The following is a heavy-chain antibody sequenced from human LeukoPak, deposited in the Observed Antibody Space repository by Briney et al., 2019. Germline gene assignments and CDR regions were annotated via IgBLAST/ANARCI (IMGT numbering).Heavy chain of an antibody. CDR1: GHTFIGYY. CDR2: INPNSGGT. CDR3: AQSSGWDSLKY. V-gene: IGHV1-2*02. D-gene: IGHD6-19*01. Sequence: ASVKVSCKASGHTFIGYYMHWVRQAPGQGFEWMGWINPNSGGTNHAQKFQGRVSMTRDTSISTAYMELSRLRSDDTAVYYCAQSSGWDSLKYWGQGTLVTVSS. J-gene: IGHJ4*02.